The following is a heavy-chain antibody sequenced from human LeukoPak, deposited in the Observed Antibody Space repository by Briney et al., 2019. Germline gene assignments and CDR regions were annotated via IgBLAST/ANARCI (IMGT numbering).Heavy chain of an antibody. CDR3: ARDMGFLWFGELFDY. J-gene: IGHJ4*02. V-gene: IGHV3-7*01. CDR2: IKQDASEK. Sequence: PGGSLRLSCAASGFTFSSYAMSWVRQAPGKGLEWVANIKQDASEKYYVDSVKGRFTISRDNAKNSLYLQMNSLRAEDAAVYYCARDMGFLWFGELFDYWGQGTLVTVPA. D-gene: IGHD3-10*01. CDR1: GFTFSSYA.